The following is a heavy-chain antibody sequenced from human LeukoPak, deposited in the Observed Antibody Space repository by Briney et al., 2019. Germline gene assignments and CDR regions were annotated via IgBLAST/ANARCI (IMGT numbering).Heavy chain of an antibody. CDR3: ARKSSRGGFNGYDFWYFDL. D-gene: IGHD5-12*01. CDR1: GGSIYSSSYY. J-gene: IGHJ2*01. CDR2: IFYSGST. Sequence: SETLSLTCTVSGGSIYSSSYYWGWIRQPPGKGLEWVGCIFYSGSTYYNPSLKSRVTISLDTSKNRLSLKLSSVTAADTAVYYCARKSSRGGFNGYDFWYFDLWGRGTLVTVSS. V-gene: IGHV4-39*02.